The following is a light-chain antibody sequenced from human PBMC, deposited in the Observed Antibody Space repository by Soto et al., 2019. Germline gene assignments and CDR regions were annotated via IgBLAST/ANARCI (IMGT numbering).Light chain of an antibody. V-gene: IGKV3-15*01. J-gene: IGKJ1*01. CDR1: QFVSSR. CDR3: QEYIQWPPGM. CDR2: DTS. Sequence: DIVVTQSPATLSASPGERVTLSCRASQFVSSRLAWYQRRPGQVHRLLIYDTSTRAPGISARFSGSGSGTEFTLTISSLQSEDFAVYYCQEYIQWPPGMFGPGTTVDIK.